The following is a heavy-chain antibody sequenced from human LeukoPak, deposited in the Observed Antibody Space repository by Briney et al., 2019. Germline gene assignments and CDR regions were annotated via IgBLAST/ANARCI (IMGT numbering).Heavy chain of an antibody. CDR1: VGSISSYY. V-gene: IGHV4-59*01. CDR2: IYYSGST. Sequence: SETLSFTCTVSVGSISSYYWSWIRQPPGKGLEWIGYIYYSGSTNYNPSLKRRVTISVDTSKNQFSLMLSSVTAADTAVYFCARRNSGTHTFDYWGQGTLVTVSS. J-gene: IGHJ4*02. CDR3: ARRNSGTHTFDY. D-gene: IGHD1/OR15-1a*01.